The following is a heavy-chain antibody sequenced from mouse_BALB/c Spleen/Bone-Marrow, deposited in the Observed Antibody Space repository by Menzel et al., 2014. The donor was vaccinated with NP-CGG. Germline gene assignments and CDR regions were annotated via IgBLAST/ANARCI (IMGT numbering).Heavy chain of an antibody. D-gene: IGHD1-3*01. CDR3: ARPSSSAWYFDF. CDR1: GYTFTSSW. V-gene: IGHV1S130*01. J-gene: IGHJ2*01. CDR2: IHPKSGNT. Sequence: VQLQESGSVLVRPGASMKLSCKASGYTFTSSWIHWAKLRPGQGLEWIGEIHPKSGNTNYNEKFKGKATLTVDTSSSTAYVDLNSLTSEDAAVYYCARPSSSAWYFDFWGQGTTLTVSS.